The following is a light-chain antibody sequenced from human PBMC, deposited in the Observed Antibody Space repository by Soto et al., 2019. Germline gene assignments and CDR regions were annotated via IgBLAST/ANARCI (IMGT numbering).Light chain of an antibody. J-gene: IGKJ4*01. Sequence: EIVLTQSPGTLSLSPGERATLSCRASQSVSSSYLAWYQQKPGQAPRLLIYGASSTATGIPDRFSGSESGTDFTPTISRLQPEALVVYYCQQYGSSPPLTFGGGTKVEIK. CDR1: QSVSSSY. CDR3: QQYGSSPPLT. CDR2: GAS. V-gene: IGKV3-20*01.